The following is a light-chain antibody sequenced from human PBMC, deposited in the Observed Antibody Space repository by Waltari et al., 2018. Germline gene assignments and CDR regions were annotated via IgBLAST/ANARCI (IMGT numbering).Light chain of an antibody. CDR1: TSDVGNYAL. V-gene: IGLV2-23*02. CDR2: EVI. Sequence: SALPQPASVSGTPGQSITISCPGPTSDVGNYALVTWYQQHPGKAPKLLICEVIKRPSGVSSRFSGSKSGNTASLTISGLQAEDEADYYCCSYAGRGTYVFGSGTKVTVL. J-gene: IGLJ1*01. CDR3: CSYAGRGTYV.